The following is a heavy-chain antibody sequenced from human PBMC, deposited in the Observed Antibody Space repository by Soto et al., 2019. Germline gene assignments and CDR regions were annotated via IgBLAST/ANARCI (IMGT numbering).Heavy chain of an antibody. J-gene: IGHJ6*02. CDR3: ARGDYGDSYYGMDV. V-gene: IGHV3-33*01. D-gene: IGHD4-17*01. Sequence: QVQLVESGGGVVQPGRSLRLSCAASGFTFSSYGMHWVRQAPGKGLEWVAVIWYDGSNKYYADSVKGRFTISRDNSKNTLYLQMNSLRAEDTAVYYCARGDYGDSYYGMDVWGQGTTVTVSS. CDR1: GFTFSSYG. CDR2: IWYDGSNK.